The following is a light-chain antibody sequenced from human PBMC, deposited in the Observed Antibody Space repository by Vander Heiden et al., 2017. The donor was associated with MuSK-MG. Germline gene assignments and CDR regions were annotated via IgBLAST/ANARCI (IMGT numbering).Light chain of an antibody. CDR2: AAS. CDR3: QQYYSYPRLT. J-gene: IGKJ4*01. V-gene: IGKV1-8*01. CDR1: QGIISY. Sequence: AIRMTPSPSSFSASTGDGVTITCRASQGIISYLAWYQQKPGKAPKLLIYAASTLQSGVPSRFSGSGSGTDFTLTISCLQSEDFATYYCQQYYSYPRLTFGGGTKVEIK.